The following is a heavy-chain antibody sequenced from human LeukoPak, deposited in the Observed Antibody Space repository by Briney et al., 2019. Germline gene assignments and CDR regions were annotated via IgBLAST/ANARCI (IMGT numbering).Heavy chain of an antibody. CDR1: GFTFSAYE. CDR2: ISNSDSTI. V-gene: IGHV3-48*03. J-gene: IGHJ4*02. CDR3: ARGQPRSHGSSYYFDY. D-gene: IGHD6-13*01. Sequence: PGGSLRLSCVVSGFTFSAYEMNWVRQAPGKGLECVSCISNSDSTISYADSVKGRFTISRDNAKNSLYLQMNSLRAEDTAVYYCARGQPRSHGSSYYFDYWGQGTLVTVSS.